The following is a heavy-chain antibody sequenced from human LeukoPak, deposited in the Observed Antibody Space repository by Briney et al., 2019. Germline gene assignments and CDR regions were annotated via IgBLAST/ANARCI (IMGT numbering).Heavy chain of an antibody. CDR1: GFTFSRFG. D-gene: IGHD5-18*01. CDR3: AKDRLYTYGYVDY. CDR2: ITSSGGGT. Sequence: PGRSLRLSCAASGFTFSRFGMHWVRQAPDKGLEWVSSITSSGGGTYYADSVKGRFTISRDNSKNTLYLQMNSLRAEDTAVYYCAKDRLYTYGYVDYWGQGTLVTVSS. V-gene: IGHV3-23*01. J-gene: IGHJ4*02.